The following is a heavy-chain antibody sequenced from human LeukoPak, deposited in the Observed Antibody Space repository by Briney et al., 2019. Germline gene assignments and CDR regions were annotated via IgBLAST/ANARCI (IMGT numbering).Heavy chain of an antibody. J-gene: IGHJ6*02. D-gene: IGHD5-18*01. CDR1: GFTSSSYG. CDR3: AKSMVSLYGMDV. V-gene: IGHV3-30*02. CDR2: IRYDGSNK. Sequence: GGSLRLSCAASGFTSSSYGMHRVRQAPGKGLEWVAFIRYDGSNKYYADSVKGRFTISRDNSKNTLYLQMNSLSAEDTAVYYCAKSMVSLYGMDVWGQGTTVTVSS.